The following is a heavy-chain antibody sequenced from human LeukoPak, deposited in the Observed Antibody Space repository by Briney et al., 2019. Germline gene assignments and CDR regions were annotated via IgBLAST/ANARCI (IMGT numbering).Heavy chain of an antibody. V-gene: IGHV3-21*01. Sequence: GGSLRLSCAASGFTFSSYSMNWVRQAPGKGLEWVSSISSSSSYIYYADSVKGRFTISRDNAKNSLYLQMNSLRAEDTAVYYCARDGGRIMITFGGVIARDAFDIWGQGTMVTVSS. CDR3: ARDGGRIMITFGGVIARDAFDI. J-gene: IGHJ3*02. D-gene: IGHD3-16*02. CDR2: ISSSSSYI. CDR1: GFTFSSYS.